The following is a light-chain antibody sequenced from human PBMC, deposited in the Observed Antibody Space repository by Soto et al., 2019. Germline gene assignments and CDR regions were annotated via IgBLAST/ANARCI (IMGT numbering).Light chain of an antibody. V-gene: IGKV1-39*01. CDR1: QSIRGY. J-gene: IGKJ4*01. Sequence: DIQMTQSPSSLSASVGDRVTVTCRASQSIRGYLNWYQQKPGEAPKLLIYAAPSLHSGVPSRFSGSGSGTDFTLTISSLHPEDFAPYSCQQTYRTPLTFGGGTKVEIK. CDR2: AAP. CDR3: QQTYRTPLT.